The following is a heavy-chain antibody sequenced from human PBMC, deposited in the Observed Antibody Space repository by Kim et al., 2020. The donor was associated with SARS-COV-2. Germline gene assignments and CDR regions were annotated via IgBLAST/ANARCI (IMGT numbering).Heavy chain of an antibody. CDR3: AREVDPRATVTTSYYYYYMDV. CDR2: ISAYNGNT. V-gene: IGHV1-18*01. D-gene: IGHD4-4*01. Sequence: ASVKVSCKASGYTFTSYGISWVRQAPGQGLEWMGWISAYNGNTNYAQKLQGRVTMTTDTSTSTAYMELRSLRSDDTAVYYCAREVDPRATVTTSYYYYYMDVWGKGTTVTVSS. CDR1: GYTFTSYG. J-gene: IGHJ6*03.